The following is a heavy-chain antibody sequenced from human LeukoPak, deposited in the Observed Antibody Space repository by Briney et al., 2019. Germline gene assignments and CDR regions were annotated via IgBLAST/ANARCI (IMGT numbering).Heavy chain of an antibody. Sequence: PTGGSLRLSCVASGFTFSSFNMYWVRQAPGKGLEWVANINKDGSERYNVDSVKGRFTISRDNANKSLYLQMNSLRAEDTSVYYCARESKGRSKIDYWGQGTLVTVSS. CDR2: INKDGSER. CDR3: ARESKGRSKIDY. D-gene: IGHD4-17*01. CDR1: GFTFSSFN. V-gene: IGHV3-7*01. J-gene: IGHJ4*02.